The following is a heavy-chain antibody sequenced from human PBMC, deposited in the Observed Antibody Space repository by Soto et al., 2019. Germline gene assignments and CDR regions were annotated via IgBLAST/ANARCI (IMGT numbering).Heavy chain of an antibody. J-gene: IGHJ4*02. CDR3: VRGQEVGAHFFDS. Sequence: EVQLVESGGGLVQPGGSLRLTCAASGFTFRSFDFHWVRQATGKGLEWVATIGTIGDTYYPVSVKVRFTVSRENANSSVSLQMDSLIVGDTAVYFCVRGQEVGAHFFDSWGQGTPVTVSS. CDR2: IGTIGDT. V-gene: IGHV3-13*01. CDR1: GFTFRSFD. D-gene: IGHD2-15*01.